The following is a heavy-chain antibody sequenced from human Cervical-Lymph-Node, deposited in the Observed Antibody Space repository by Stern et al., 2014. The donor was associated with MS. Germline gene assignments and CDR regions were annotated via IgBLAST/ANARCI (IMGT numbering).Heavy chain of an antibody. CDR1: GDTFSNLD. CDR2: ITPLFGTT. D-gene: IGHD6-13*01. Sequence: VQLEQSGAEVKKPGSSVKVSCKASGDTFSNLDISWVRQAPGHGPEWLGGITPLFGTTNYAQMCQGRVTFTADESTSTIYMELSSLRSEDTAVYYCARHQGGIAAYWGQGTLVTVSS. V-gene: IGHV1-69*01. CDR3: ARHQGGIAAY. J-gene: IGHJ4*02.